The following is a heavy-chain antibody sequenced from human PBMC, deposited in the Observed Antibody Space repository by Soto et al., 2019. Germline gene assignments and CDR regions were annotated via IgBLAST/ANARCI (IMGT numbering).Heavy chain of an antibody. Sequence: QVQLQESGPGLVKPSETLSLTCTVSGGSVSSGSYYWSWIRQPPGKGLEWIGYIYYDGRSYYTPSLKSRVIISVDTSKNQFSLNLTAVTAADTAVYYCARGTMLRGPGYYYAMDVWGQGTTVTVSS. CDR3: ARGTMLRGPGYYYAMDV. V-gene: IGHV4-61*01. CDR1: GGSVSSGSYY. CDR2: IYYDGRS. J-gene: IGHJ6*02. D-gene: IGHD3-10*01.